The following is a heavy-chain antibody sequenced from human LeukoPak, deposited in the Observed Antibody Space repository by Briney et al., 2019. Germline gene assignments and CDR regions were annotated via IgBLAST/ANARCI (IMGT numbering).Heavy chain of an antibody. CDR3: ARDQSARDYGDYLFYYYYGMDV. CDR1: GFTVSSNY. CDR2: IYSGGST. V-gene: IGHV3-66*01. Sequence: GGSLRLSCAASGFTVSSNYMSWGRQAPGKGLEWVSVIYSGGSTYYADSVKGRFTISRDNSKNTLYLQMGSLRAEDMAVYYCARDQSARDYGDYLFYYYYGMDVWGQGTTVTVSS. J-gene: IGHJ6*02. D-gene: IGHD4-17*01.